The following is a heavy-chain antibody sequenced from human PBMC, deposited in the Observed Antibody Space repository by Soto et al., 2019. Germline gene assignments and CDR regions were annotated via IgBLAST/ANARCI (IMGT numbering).Heavy chain of an antibody. Sequence: VQLVESGGGLVQPGGSLRLSCAVSGFIFSDYWMPWVRQAPGKGLEWVANINPEGSEKYYVDSVKGRFTISRDNPKNSLYLQMISLRAEDTALYYCARARIDYWGRGTLITVSS. CDR2: INPEGSEK. J-gene: IGHJ4*02. CDR1: GFIFSDYW. CDR3: ARARIDY. V-gene: IGHV3-7*03.